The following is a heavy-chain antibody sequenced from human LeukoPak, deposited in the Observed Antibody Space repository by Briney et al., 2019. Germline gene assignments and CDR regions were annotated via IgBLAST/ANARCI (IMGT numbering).Heavy chain of an antibody. CDR3: TRKDGDYVYGRYMDV. V-gene: IGHV3-49*03. CDR2: IRSKAYRGTT. D-gene: IGHD4-17*01. Sequence: QPGRSLRLSCTASGFTFGDYAMSWFRQAPGKGLEWVGFIRSKAYRGTTEYAASVKGRFTTSRDDSKSIAYLQMNSLKTEDTAVYYCTRKDGDYVYGRYMDVWGKGTTVTVSS. CDR1: GFTFGDYA. J-gene: IGHJ6*03.